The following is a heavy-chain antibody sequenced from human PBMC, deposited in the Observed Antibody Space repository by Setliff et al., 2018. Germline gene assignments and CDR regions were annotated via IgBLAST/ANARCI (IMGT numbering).Heavy chain of an antibody. CDR1: GYTFTSYA. Sequence: ASVKVSCKASGYTFTSYAMNWVRQAPGQGLEWMGWINANTGNPTYAQGFTGRFVFSLDTSVSTAYLQISSLKAEDTAVYYCARGEYTSLPSGVYYHMDVWGKGTTVTVSS. J-gene: IGHJ6*03. V-gene: IGHV7-4-1*02. CDR2: INANTGNP. CDR3: ARGEYTSLPSGVYYHMDV. D-gene: IGHD6-6*01.